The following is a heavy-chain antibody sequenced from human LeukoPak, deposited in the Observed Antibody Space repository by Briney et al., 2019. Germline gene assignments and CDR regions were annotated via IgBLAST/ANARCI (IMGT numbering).Heavy chain of an antibody. D-gene: IGHD5-12*01. Sequence: GVSLRLSCAASGFAFSSYWMSWVRQAPGKGLEWAANIKQDGSEKYYVDSVKGRFTISRDNAKNSLYLQMNSLRAEDTAVYYCAREDVASGHFDYWGQGTLVTVSS. CDR2: IKQDGSEK. V-gene: IGHV3-7*01. J-gene: IGHJ4*02. CDR1: GFAFSSYW. CDR3: AREDVASGHFDY.